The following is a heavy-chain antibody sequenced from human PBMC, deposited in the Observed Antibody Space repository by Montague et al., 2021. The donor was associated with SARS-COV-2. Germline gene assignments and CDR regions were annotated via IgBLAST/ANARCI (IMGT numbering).Heavy chain of an antibody. Sequence: SETLSLTCTVPGGFISSSYWSWIRQPPGKGLEWIGYIYHSGNTNYNPSLKSRVTISIDTSRNQFSLSLSSMTAADTAVYFCARDLLPPRTAIKTNFFGLDVWGQGTTVIVSS. V-gene: IGHV4-59*01. CDR1: GGFISSSY. CDR3: ARDLLPPRTAIKTNFFGLDV. D-gene: IGHD2-21*02. CDR2: IYHSGNT. J-gene: IGHJ6*02.